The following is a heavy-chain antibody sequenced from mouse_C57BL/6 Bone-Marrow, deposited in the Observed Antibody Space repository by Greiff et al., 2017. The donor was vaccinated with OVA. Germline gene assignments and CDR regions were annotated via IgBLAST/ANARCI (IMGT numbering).Heavy chain of an antibody. CDR2: IYPGSGST. J-gene: IGHJ3*01. D-gene: IGHD3-1*01. Sequence: QVQLQQPGAELVKPGASVKMSCKASGYTFTSYWITWVKQRPGQGLEWIGDIYPGSGSTNYNEKFKSKATLTVDTSSSTAYMQLSSLTSEDSAVYYCARCPTSWAWFANWGQETLVTVSA. CDR1: GYTFTSYW. V-gene: IGHV1-55*01. CDR3: ARCPTSWAWFAN.